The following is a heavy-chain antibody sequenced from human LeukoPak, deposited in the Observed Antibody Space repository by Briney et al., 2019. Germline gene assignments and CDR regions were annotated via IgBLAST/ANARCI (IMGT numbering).Heavy chain of an antibody. Sequence: HPGRSLRLSCAASGFTFSSYGMHWVRQAPGKGLEWVAVISFDGSNKYYADSVKGRFTISRDNSKNTLFLQMNSLRAEDTAVYYCAKDQGEWGPHAFDIWGQGTMVTVSS. CDR2: ISFDGSNK. D-gene: IGHD1-26*01. CDR1: GFTFSSYG. V-gene: IGHV3-30*18. CDR3: AKDQGEWGPHAFDI. J-gene: IGHJ3*02.